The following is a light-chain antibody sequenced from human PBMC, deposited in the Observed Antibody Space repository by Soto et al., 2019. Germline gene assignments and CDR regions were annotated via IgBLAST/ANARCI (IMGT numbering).Light chain of an antibody. V-gene: IGKV2-28*01. CDR3: MQARQTPQT. CDR2: LGS. J-gene: IGKJ4*01. CDR1: QSLLHSNGYNY. Sequence: DIVMTQSPLSLPVTPGEPASISCRSSQSLLHSNGYNYLDWYLQKPGQSPQLLIYLGSNRASGVPDRFSGSGSGTDFTLKISRGEAEDVGVYYCMQARQTPQTFGGGTKVEIK.